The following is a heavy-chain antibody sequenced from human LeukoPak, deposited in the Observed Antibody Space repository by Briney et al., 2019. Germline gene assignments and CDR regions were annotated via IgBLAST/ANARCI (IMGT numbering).Heavy chain of an antibody. CDR1: GGSISPYF. Sequence: PSETLSLTCTVSGGSISPYFWSWFRQPPGKGLEWIGYISYTESTIYSPSLKSRVTISVDTPKNQFSLQLTSVTAADTAVYYCARDDYRGVTNFDPWGRGTLVTVSS. V-gene: IGHV4-59*01. J-gene: IGHJ5*02. CDR3: ARDDYRGVTNFDP. CDR2: ISYTEST. D-gene: IGHD3-10*01.